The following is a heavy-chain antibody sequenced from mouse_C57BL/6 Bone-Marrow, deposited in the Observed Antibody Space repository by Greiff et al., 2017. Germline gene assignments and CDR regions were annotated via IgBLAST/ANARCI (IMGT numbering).Heavy chain of an antibody. J-gene: IGHJ1*03. D-gene: IGHD2-4*01. V-gene: IGHV1-15*01. CDR2: IDPVTGGT. CDR3: TSVVGIYYDYEVV. CDR1: GYTFTDYE. Sequence: QVQLKESGAELVRPGASVTLSCKASGYTFTDYEMHWVKQTPVHGLEWIGAIDPVTGGTAYNQKFKGKAILTADKSSSTAYMELRSLTSEDSAVYYCTSVVGIYYDYEVVWGTGTTVTVSS.